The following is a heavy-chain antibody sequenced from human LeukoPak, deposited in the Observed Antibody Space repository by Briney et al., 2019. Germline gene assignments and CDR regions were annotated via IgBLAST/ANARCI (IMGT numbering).Heavy chain of an antibody. CDR2: ISYDGSNK. Sequence: GGSLRLSCAASGFTFSSYAMHWVRQAPGKGLEWVAVISYDGSNKYYADSVKGRFTISRDNSKNTLYLQMNSLRAEDTPVYYCARDGNRYSYGSFDYWGQGTLVTVSS. CDR3: ARDGNRYSYGSFDY. V-gene: IGHV3-30*04. D-gene: IGHD5-18*01. J-gene: IGHJ4*02. CDR1: GFTFSSYA.